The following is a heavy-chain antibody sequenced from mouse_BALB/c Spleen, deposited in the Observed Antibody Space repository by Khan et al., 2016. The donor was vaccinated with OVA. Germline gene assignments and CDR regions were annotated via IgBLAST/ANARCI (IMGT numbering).Heavy chain of an antibody. D-gene: IGHD2-14*01. CDR1: GFSLTTYG. Sequence: QVQLKESGPGLVQPSQSLSITCTVSGFSLTTYGIHWVRQSPGKGLEWLGVIWSGGNADSNAAFISRLSISKGNSKSQVFFKMNSLQADDAAIYDCARNSDRYDFSYWGQGTLVTVSA. CDR3: ARNSDRYDFSY. V-gene: IGHV2-4-1*01. CDR2: IWSGGNA. J-gene: IGHJ3*01.